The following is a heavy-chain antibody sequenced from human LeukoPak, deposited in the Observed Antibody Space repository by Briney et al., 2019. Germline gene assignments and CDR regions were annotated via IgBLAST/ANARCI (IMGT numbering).Heavy chain of an antibody. V-gene: IGHV3-53*01. CDR2: IYSGGST. CDR1: GFTVRSNH. J-gene: IGHJ4*02. CDR3: ARDFFSGSYYYFDY. Sequence: GGSLRLSCAASGFTVRSNHMSWVRQAPGKGLEWVSVIYSGGSTYYADSVKGRFTISRDNSKNTLYLQMNSLRAEDTAVYYCARDFFSGSYYYFDYWGQGTLVTVSS. D-gene: IGHD1-26*01.